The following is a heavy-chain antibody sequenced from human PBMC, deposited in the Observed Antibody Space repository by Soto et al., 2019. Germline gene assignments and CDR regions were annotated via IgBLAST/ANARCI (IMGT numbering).Heavy chain of an antibody. V-gene: IGHV3-74*01. CDR2: IDGHSGTT. D-gene: IGHD1-26*01. CDR3: ARGGAMGVDH. J-gene: IGHJ4*02. CDR1: GSFFNDKW. Sequence: GGSLRLSCTASGSFFNDKWMHWVRQAPGKGLVWVARIDGHSGTTNYADSVRGRFTISRDNAKNTVYLHLNTLTDEDTAVYYCARGGAMGVDHWGQGTLVTVSS.